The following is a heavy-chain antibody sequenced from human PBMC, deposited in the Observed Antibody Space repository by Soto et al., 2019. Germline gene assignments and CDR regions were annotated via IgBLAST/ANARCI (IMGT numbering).Heavy chain of an antibody. CDR2: INHSGST. J-gene: IGHJ6*02. D-gene: IGHD3-10*01. Sequence: PSETLSLTCAVYGGSFSGYYWSWIRQPPGKGLEWIGEINHSGSTNYNPSLKSRVTISVDTSKNQLSLKLSSVTAADTAVYYCARVWFGETAGYYYGMDVWGQGTTVTVSS. V-gene: IGHV4-34*01. CDR3: ARVWFGETAGYYYGMDV. CDR1: GGSFSGYY.